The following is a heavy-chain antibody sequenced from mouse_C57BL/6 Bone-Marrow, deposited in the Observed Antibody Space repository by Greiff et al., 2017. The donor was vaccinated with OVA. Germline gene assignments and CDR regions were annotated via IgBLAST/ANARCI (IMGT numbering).Heavy chain of an antibody. Sequence: VKLMESGPGLVQPSQSLSITCTVSGFSLTSYGVHWVRQSPGKGLEWLGVIWSGGSTDYNAAFISRLSISKDNSKSQVFFKMNSLQADDTAIYYCARNLHYYGSSYWFAYWGQGTLVTVSA. V-gene: IGHV2-2*01. D-gene: IGHD1-1*01. CDR1: GFSLTSYG. CDR3: ARNLHYYGSSYWFAY. J-gene: IGHJ3*01. CDR2: IWSGGST.